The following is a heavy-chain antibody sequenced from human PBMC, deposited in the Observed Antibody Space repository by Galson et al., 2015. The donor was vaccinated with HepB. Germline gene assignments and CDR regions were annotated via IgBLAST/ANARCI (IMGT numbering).Heavy chain of an antibody. V-gene: IGHV5-51*01. CDR2: TYPGDSDT. D-gene: IGHD3-16*01. Sequence: QSGAEVKKPGESLRISCKASGYRFTNYWIGWVRQLPGKGLEWMGTTYPGDSDTRYSPSFQGQVTISVDKSFNTAYLQWSSLKASDTAMYYCVKVCGGNFGFRYYVDSWGQGTLVTVSS. CDR1: GYRFTNYW. CDR3: VKVCGGNFGFRYYVDS. J-gene: IGHJ4*02.